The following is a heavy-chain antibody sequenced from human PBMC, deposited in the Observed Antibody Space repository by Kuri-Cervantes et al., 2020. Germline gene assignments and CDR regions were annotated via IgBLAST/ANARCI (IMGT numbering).Heavy chain of an antibody. Sequence: GESLKISCAASKFTFSTYGIHWVRQATGKGLEWVSGIGTAGDTYYVDSVKGRLTISRDNAKNSLYLQVNSLRAEDMTVYYCVRGGRLDPVSYYYMDVWGKGTTVTVSS. J-gene: IGHJ6*03. CDR3: VRGGRLDPVSYYYMDV. V-gene: IGHV3-13*01. CDR1: KFTFSTYG. CDR2: IGTAGDT. D-gene: IGHD6-25*01.